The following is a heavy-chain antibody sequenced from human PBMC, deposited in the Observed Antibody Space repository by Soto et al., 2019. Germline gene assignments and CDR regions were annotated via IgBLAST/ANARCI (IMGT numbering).Heavy chain of an antibody. CDR1: GCTFSNYY. Sequence: QVQLVESGGGLVKPGGSLRLSCAASGCTFSNYYMSWIRQAPGKGLEWVSYISSSTNIIHYADSVKGRFTISRDNAKNSLYLQMNSLRVEDTAVYYCARVPPRDGYNFDYWGQGTLVTVSS. CDR3: ARVPPRDGYNFDY. J-gene: IGHJ4*02. CDR2: ISSSTNII. V-gene: IGHV3-11*01. D-gene: IGHD5-12*01.